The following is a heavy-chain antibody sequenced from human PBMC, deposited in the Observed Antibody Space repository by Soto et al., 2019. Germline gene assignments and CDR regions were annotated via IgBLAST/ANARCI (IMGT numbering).Heavy chain of an antibody. Sequence: ASVKVSCKASGYTFTSYDIHWVRQATGQGLEWMGWMNPNSGNTGYAQKFQGRVTMTRNTSISTAYMELSSLRSEDTAVYYCARGYNFYGSGRYYENFDYWGQGTLVTVSS. CDR2: MNPNSGNT. V-gene: IGHV1-8*01. CDR1: GYTFTSYD. D-gene: IGHD3-10*01. CDR3: ARGYNFYGSGRYYENFDY. J-gene: IGHJ4*02.